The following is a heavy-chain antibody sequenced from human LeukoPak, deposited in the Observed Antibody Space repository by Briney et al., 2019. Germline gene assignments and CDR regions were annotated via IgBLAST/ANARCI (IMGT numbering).Heavy chain of an antibody. J-gene: IGHJ4*02. CDR2: IYYSGST. D-gene: IGHD3-22*01. CDR1: GGSISNYY. Sequence: SETLSLTCTVSGGSISNYYWSWIRQPPGKGLEWIGYIYYSGSTNYNPSLKSRVTISVDTSKNQFSLKLSSVTAADTAVYYCARESFDWLDYYDSSGYYFFDYWGQGTLVTVSS. CDR3: ARESFDWLDYYDSSGYYFFDY. V-gene: IGHV4-59*12.